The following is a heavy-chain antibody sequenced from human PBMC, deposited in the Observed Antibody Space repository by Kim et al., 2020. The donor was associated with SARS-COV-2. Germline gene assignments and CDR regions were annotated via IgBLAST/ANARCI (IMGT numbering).Heavy chain of an antibody. V-gene: IGHV4-31*02. Sequence: PSLKSRVTISVDTSKNQFSLKLSSVTAADTAVYYCATHSSSWYGGAFDIWGQGTMVTVSS. D-gene: IGHD6-13*01. J-gene: IGHJ3*02. CDR3: ATHSSSWYGGAFDI.